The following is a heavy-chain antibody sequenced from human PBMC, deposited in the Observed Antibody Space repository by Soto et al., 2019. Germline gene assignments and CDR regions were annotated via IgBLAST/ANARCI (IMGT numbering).Heavy chain of an antibody. V-gene: IGHV1-46*01. J-gene: IGHJ6*02. Sequence: ASVKVSCKASGYTFTSYYMHWVRQAPGQGLEWMGIINPSGGSTSYAQKFQGRITMTRDTSTSTVYMELSSLRSEDTAVYYCARDLGLIIYYYGMDVWGQGTTVTVSS. CDR3: ARDLGLIIYYYGMDV. CDR1: GYTFTSYY. CDR2: INPSGGST. D-gene: IGHD2-15*01.